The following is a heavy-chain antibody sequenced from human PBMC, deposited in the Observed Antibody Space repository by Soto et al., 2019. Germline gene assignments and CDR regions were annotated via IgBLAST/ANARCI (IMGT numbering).Heavy chain of an antibody. CDR3: ARSPRSSPYFDY. CDR1: GYTFSNFW. Sequence: LGESLKISCQCSGYTFSNFWIAWVRQLPGKGLEWMGIIYPGDYETRYSPSFHGKVTISADRSIGTAYLQGSSLEASDSAFYFCARSPRSSPYFDYWGQGALVTVSS. CDR2: IYPGDYET. D-gene: IGHD6-13*01. V-gene: IGHV5-51*01. J-gene: IGHJ4*02.